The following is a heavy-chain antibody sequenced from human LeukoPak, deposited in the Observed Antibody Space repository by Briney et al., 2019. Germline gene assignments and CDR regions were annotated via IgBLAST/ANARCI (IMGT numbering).Heavy chain of an antibody. CDR3: ARGRFYYDSSGYPSYYFDY. J-gene: IGHJ4*02. V-gene: IGHV4-59*08. D-gene: IGHD3-22*01. Sequence: SETLPLTCTVSGGSISSYYWSWIRQPPGKGLEWIGYIYYSGSTNYNPSLKSRVTISVDTSKNQFSLKLSSVTAADTAVYYCARGRFYYDSSGYPSYYFDYWGQGTLVTVSS. CDR2: IYYSGST. CDR1: GGSISSYY.